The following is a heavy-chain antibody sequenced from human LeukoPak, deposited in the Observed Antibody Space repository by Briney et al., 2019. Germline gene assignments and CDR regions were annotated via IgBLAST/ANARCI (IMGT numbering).Heavy chain of an antibody. D-gene: IGHD6-19*01. CDR3: VRESGYSSGWYPY. CDR2: IYPGDSDS. CDR1: GYTFTNYW. V-gene: IGHV5-51*01. Sequence: GESLKISCKGSGYTFTNYWIAWVRQMPGKGLEWMGMIYPGDSDSRYTPSFQGQVTFSADKSISTAYLQWSSLKASDSAMYYCVRESGYSSGWYPYWGQGTLVTVPS. J-gene: IGHJ4*02.